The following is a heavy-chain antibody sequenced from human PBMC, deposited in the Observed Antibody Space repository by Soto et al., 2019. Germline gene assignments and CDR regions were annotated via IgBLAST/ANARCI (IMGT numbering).Heavy chain of an antibody. Sequence: GESLKISCKGSGYSFTSYWIGWVRQMPGKGLEWMGIIYPGDSDTRYSPSFQGQVTISADKSISTAYLQWSSLKASDTAMYYCARPGLITLGQGQLDAFDIWGKGTMVTVSS. CDR3: ARPGLITLGQGQLDAFDI. CDR1: GYSFTSYW. D-gene: IGHD1-20*01. V-gene: IGHV5-51*01. J-gene: IGHJ3*02. CDR2: IYPGDSDT.